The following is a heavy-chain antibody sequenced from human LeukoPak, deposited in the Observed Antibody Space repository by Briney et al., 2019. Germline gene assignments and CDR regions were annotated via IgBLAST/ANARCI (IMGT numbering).Heavy chain of an antibody. D-gene: IGHD3-3*01. CDR1: GGSISSSSYY. CDR2: IYYSGST. Sequence: PSETLSLTCTVSGGSISSSSYYWGWIRQPPGKGLEWIGSIYYSGSTYYNPSLKSRVTIGVDTSKSQFSLKLRSVTAADTAVYYCARRLPGGGITIFGVITGGWFDPWGPGTLVTVSS. V-gene: IGHV4-39*07. CDR3: ARRLPGGGITIFGVITGGWFDP. J-gene: IGHJ5*02.